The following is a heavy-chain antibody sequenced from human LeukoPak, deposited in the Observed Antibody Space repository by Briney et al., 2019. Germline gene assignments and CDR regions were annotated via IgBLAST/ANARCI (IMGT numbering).Heavy chain of an antibody. D-gene: IGHD3-10*01. CDR1: GGSISSGGYY. Sequence: SETLSLTCTVSGGSISSGGYYWSWIRQHPGEGLEWIGYIQYGGSTYYNPSLNSRVIMSVDTSKNQFSLKLSSVTAADTAVYYCARDHYDGSGRPRHYFDYWGQGTLVTVSS. CDR3: ARDHYDGSGRPRHYFDY. J-gene: IGHJ4*02. V-gene: IGHV4-31*03. CDR2: IQYGGST.